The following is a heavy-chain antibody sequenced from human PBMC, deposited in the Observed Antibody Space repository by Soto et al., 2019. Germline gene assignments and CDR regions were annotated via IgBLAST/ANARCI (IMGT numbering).Heavy chain of an antibody. J-gene: IGHJ6*02. CDR2: ISYDGSNE. CDR1: GFTFSNYG. CDR3: AKLDEGGLQYAYYAMDV. D-gene: IGHD2-15*01. Sequence: QVHLVESGGGVVQPGRSPRLSCVASGFTFSNYGMHWVRQAPGKGLEWVAVISYDGSNEYYADSVKGRFTISRDNSKNTLYLQMTSLRTEDTALYYCAKLDEGGLQYAYYAMDVWGQGTTVTVSS. V-gene: IGHV3-30*18.